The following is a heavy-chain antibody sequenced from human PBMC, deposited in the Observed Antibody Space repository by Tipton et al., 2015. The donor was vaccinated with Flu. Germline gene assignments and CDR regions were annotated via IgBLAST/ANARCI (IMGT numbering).Heavy chain of an antibody. Sequence: SLRLSCAASGFTFDAYAMYWVRQAPGKGLERVSGISWNSVNIDYVDSVRGRFTISRENAKNSLYLQMNSLRVEDTALYYCAKAIDYGPTYYFDYWGQGTLVTVSS. CDR2: ISWNSVNI. CDR1: GFTFDAYA. D-gene: IGHD4-17*01. CDR3: AKAIDYGPTYYFDY. J-gene: IGHJ4*02. V-gene: IGHV3-9*01.